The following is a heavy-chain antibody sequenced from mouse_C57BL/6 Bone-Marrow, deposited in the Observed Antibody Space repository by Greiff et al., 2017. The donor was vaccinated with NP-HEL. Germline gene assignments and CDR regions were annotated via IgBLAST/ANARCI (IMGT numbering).Heavy chain of an antibody. CDR3: ARGRLLRYPFDY. Sequence: DVKLQESGPGLVKPSQSLSLTCSVTGYSITSGYYWNWIRQFPGNKLEWMGYISYDGSNNYNPSLKNRISITRDTSKNQFFLKLNSVTTEDTATYYCARGRLLRYPFDYWGQGTTLTVSS. CDR2: ISYDGSN. D-gene: IGHD1-1*01. V-gene: IGHV3-6*01. CDR1: GYSITSGYY. J-gene: IGHJ2*01.